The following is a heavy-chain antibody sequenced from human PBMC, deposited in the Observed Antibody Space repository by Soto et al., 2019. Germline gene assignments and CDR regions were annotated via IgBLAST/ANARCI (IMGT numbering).Heavy chain of an antibody. CDR2: IYWDDDK. CDR3: AHVLVVVANYGMDV. J-gene: IGHJ6*02. CDR1: GFSLSTSGVG. Sequence: QITLKESGPPLVQPTQTLTLTCTFSGFSLSTSGVGVGWIRQPPGKALEWLALIYWDDDKRYSPSLTSRLTITKDTSKNQVVLTMTNMDPVDTATYYCAHVLVVVANYGMDVWGQGTTVTVSS. D-gene: IGHD2-15*01. V-gene: IGHV2-5*02.